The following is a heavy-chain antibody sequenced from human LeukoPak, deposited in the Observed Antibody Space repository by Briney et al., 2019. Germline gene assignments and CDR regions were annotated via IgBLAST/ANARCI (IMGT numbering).Heavy chain of an antibody. CDR2: INPNSGGT. D-gene: IGHD5-12*01. V-gene: IGHV1-2*02. Sequence: ASVKVSCKASGYTFTGYYMHWVRQAPGQGLEWMGWINPNSGGTNYAQKFQGRVTITADESTSTAYMELSSLRSEDTAVYYCARVRGMVATGAFDYWGQGTLVTVSS. CDR3: ARVRGMVATGAFDY. CDR1: GYTFTGYY. J-gene: IGHJ4*02.